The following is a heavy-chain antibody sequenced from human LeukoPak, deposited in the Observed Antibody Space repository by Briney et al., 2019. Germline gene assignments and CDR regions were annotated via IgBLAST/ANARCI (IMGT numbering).Heavy chain of an antibody. V-gene: IGHV3-7*05. Sequence: GGSLRLSCAASGFTFSNYWMSWVRQAPGKGLEWVANIKQDGSEKYYVDSAKGRFTISRDNAKNSLYLQMNSLRAEDTALYYCAREDQPRGTFDYWGQGILVTVSS. CDR2: IKQDGSEK. CDR1: GFTFSNYW. J-gene: IGHJ4*02. CDR3: AREDQPRGTFDY. D-gene: IGHD2-15*01.